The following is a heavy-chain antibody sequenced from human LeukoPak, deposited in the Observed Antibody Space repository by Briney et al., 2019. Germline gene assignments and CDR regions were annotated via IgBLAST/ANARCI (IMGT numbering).Heavy chain of an antibody. CDR1: GDSISNYY. J-gene: IGHJ3*02. Sequence: SETLSLTCTVSGDSISNYYWNWIRQPPGKGLEWIGYIYYSGSTNYNPSLKSRVTISVDTSKNQFSLKLSSVTAADTAVYYCARLPDDYYDKGAFDIWGQGTMVTVSS. CDR3: ARLPDDYYDKGAFDI. CDR2: IYYSGST. V-gene: IGHV4-59*08. D-gene: IGHD3-22*01.